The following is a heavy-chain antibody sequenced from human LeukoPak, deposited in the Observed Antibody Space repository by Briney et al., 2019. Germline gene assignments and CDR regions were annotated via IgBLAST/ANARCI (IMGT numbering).Heavy chain of an antibody. D-gene: IGHD6-13*01. J-gene: IGHJ6*03. Sequence: GGSLRLSCAASGFTFSSYEMNWVRQAPGKGLEWVSYISSSGSTIYYADSVKGRFTISRDNAKNSPYLQMNSLRAEDTAVYYCASLTAAAPYYYYYMDVWGKGTTVTVSS. CDR2: ISSSGSTI. CDR3: ASLTAAAPYYYYYMDV. V-gene: IGHV3-48*03. CDR1: GFTFSSYE.